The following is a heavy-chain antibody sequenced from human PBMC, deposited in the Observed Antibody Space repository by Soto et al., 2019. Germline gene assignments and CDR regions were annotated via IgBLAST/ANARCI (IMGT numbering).Heavy chain of an antibody. Sequence: PGESLKISCQGSGYTFTNYWIGWVRQMPGKGLEWMGIIYPGDSDTIYSPSFQGLVTISADKSINTVYLQWSSLKASDTAIYYCARLMSIGTPVGDWLDPWGQGTLVTVSS. CDR2: IYPGDSDT. V-gene: IGHV5-51*01. D-gene: IGHD6-6*01. CDR1: GYTFTNYW. CDR3: ARLMSIGTPVGDWLDP. J-gene: IGHJ5*02.